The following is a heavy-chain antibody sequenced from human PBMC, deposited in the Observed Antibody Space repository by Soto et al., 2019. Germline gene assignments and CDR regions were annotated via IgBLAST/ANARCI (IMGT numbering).Heavy chain of an antibody. CDR2: INHSGST. V-gene: IGHV4-34*01. Sequence: QVQLQQWGAGLLKPSETLSLTCAVYGGSFSGYYWSWIRQPPGKGLEWMGEINHSGSTNYNPSLMSRVTISVDTSKNQFSLKLSSVTAADTAVYYCARSGDYDYIWGSYPMDAFDIWGQGTMVTVSS. J-gene: IGHJ3*02. CDR1: GGSFSGYY. D-gene: IGHD3-16*02. CDR3: ARSGDYDYIWGSYPMDAFDI.